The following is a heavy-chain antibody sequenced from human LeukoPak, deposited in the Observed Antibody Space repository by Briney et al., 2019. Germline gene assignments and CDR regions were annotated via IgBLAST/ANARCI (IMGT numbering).Heavy chain of an antibody. CDR2: INHSGST. CDR3: AGSSSWGNWFDP. V-gene: IGHV4-34*01. Sequence: SETLSLTCAVYGGSFSGYYWSWIRQPPGKGLEWIGEINHSGSTNYNPSLKSRVTISVDTSKNQFSLKLSSVTAADTAVYYCAGSSSWGNWFDPWGQGTLVTVSS. D-gene: IGHD6-13*01. CDR1: GGSFSGYY. J-gene: IGHJ5*02.